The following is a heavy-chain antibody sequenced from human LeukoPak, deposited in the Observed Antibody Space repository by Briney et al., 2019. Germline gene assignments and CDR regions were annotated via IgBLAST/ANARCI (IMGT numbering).Heavy chain of an antibody. CDR2: SYTSGST. V-gene: IGHV4-61*02. CDR1: GCSISSGSYY. Sequence: SQTLSLTCTASGCSISSGSYYWICNRQPAGKGLEWIGRSYTSGSTNYNPSLKSRATISVDTSKTQCSWKLSSVAAADTALYYCARGGGGSGPFWGLGDLVTVSS. CDR3: ARGGGGSGPF. D-gene: IGHD2-15*01. J-gene: IGHJ4*02.